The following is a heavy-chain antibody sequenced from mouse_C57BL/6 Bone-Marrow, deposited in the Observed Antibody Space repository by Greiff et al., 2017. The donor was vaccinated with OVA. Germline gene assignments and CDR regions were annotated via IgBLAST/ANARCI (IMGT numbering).Heavy chain of an antibody. D-gene: IGHD3-3*01. CDR3: ARRGDPAWFAY. CDR1: GYAFSSYW. V-gene: IGHV1-80*01. Sequence: QVQLKQSGAELVKPGASVKISCKASGYAFSSYWMNWVKQRPGKGLEWIGKIYPGDGDTNYNGKFKGKATLTADKSSSTAYMQLSSLTSEDSAVYFCARRGDPAWFAYWGQGTLVTVSA. CDR2: IYPGDGDT. J-gene: IGHJ3*01.